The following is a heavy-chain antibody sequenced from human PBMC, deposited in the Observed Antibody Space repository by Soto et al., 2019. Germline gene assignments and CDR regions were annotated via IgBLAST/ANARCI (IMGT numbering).Heavy chain of an antibody. Sequence: QVQLQESGPGLVKPSGTLSLTCAVSGGSISSSNWWSWVRQPPGKGLEWIGEIYHTGCTNYNPSPNSRVTITVDKYNNQSSLKLGTVTAADTAVYDCARDKGRDYDGSGSPRFGPWGQGTLVTVSS. CDR2: IYHTGCT. CDR3: ARDKGRDYDGSGSPRFGP. CDR1: GGSISSSNW. D-gene: IGHD3-10*01. J-gene: IGHJ5*02. V-gene: IGHV4-4*02.